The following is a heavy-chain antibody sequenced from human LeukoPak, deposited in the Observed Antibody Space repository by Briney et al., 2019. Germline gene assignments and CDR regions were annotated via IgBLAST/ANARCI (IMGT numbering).Heavy chain of an antibody. D-gene: IGHD3-10*01. CDR1: GGSFSGFY. CDR3: ARGTMVRGVIGYY. J-gene: IGHJ4*02. Sequence: SETLSLTCAVYGGSFSGFYWSWIRQVPGKGLEWIGEINHRGRTNYNPSLKSRVTISVDTPKNQFSLKLTSVTAADTAVYYCARGTMVRGVIGYYWGQGTLVTVSS. V-gene: IGHV4-34*01. CDR2: INHRGRT.